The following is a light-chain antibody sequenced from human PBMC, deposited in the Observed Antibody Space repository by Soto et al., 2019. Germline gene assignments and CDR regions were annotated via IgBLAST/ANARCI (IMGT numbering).Light chain of an antibody. Sequence: QSALTQPRSVSGSPGQSVTISCTGTSSDVGGYNYVSWYQQHPGKAPKLIIYDVSERPSGVPDRFSGSKSGNTASLTISGLQAEDEADYYCCSYAGSNSFVVFGGGTKVTVL. CDR1: SSDVGGYNY. CDR3: CSYAGSNSFVV. V-gene: IGLV2-11*01. J-gene: IGLJ2*01. CDR2: DVS.